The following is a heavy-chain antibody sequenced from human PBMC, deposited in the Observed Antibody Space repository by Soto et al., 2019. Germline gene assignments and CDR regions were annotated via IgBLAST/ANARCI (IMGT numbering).Heavy chain of an antibody. CDR3: ARLRVRGVITPRDWYFDL. Sequence: QVQLQQWGAGLLKPSETLSLTCAVYGGSFSGYYWSWIRQPPGKGLEWIGEIHHSGSTNYNPSLKSRVTISVDTSKSQFSLKLSSVTAADTAVYYCARLRVRGVITPRDWYFDLWGRGTLVTVSS. CDR2: IHHSGST. V-gene: IGHV4-34*01. J-gene: IGHJ2*01. CDR1: GGSFSGYY. D-gene: IGHD3-10*01.